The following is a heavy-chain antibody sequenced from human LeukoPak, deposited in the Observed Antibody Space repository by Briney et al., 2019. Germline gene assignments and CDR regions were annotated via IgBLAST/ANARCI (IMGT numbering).Heavy chain of an antibody. CDR3: AKDHYYDSSGYYDDAFDI. V-gene: IGHV3-23*01. CDR1: GFIFSTYA. D-gene: IGHD3-22*01. J-gene: IGHJ3*02. CDR2: ISGSAGST. Sequence: PGGSLRLSCAASGFIFSTYAMTWVRQAPGKGLEWVSTISGSAGSTYYADSVKGRFTISRDNSKNTLYLQMNSLRAEDTAVYYCAKDHYYDSSGYYDDAFDIWGQGTMVTVSS.